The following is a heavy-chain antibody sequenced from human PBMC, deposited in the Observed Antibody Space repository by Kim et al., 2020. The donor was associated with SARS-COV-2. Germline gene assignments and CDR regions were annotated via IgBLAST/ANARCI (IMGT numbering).Heavy chain of an antibody. J-gene: IGHJ6*02. CDR3: ARDLGITIFGVAPFGYYGMDV. Sequence: ASVKVSCKASGYTFTSYAMNWVRQAPGQGLEWMGWINTNTGNPTYAQGFTGRFVFSLDTSVSTAYLQISSLKAEDTAMYYCARDLGITIFGVAPFGYYGMDVWGQGTTVTVSS. V-gene: IGHV7-4-1*02. CDR2: INTNTGNP. D-gene: IGHD3-3*01. CDR1: GYTFTSYA.